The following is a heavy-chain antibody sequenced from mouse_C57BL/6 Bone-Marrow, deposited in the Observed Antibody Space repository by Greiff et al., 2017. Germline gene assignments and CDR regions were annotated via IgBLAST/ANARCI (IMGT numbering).Heavy chain of an antibody. D-gene: IGHD2-5*01. V-gene: IGHV8-8*01. CDR3: ARMNYSNYPFAY. Sequence: QVTLKESGPGILQPSQTLSLTCSFSGFSLSTFGMGVGWLRQLPGKGLKWLVHIWWDDDKYYNPALKSRLTISKDTSKNQAFLKIANVDTADTATYYCARMNYSNYPFAYWGQGTLVTVSA. CDR2: IWWDDDK. CDR1: GFSLSTFGMG. J-gene: IGHJ3*01.